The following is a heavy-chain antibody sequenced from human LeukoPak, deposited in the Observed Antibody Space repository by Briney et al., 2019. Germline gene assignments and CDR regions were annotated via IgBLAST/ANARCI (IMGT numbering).Heavy chain of an antibody. V-gene: IGHV3-48*03. D-gene: IGHD7-27*01. J-gene: IGHJ6*04. CDR3: PQLGPDPYDNYGMDV. CDR2: ISSSGSTI. Sequence: GGSLRLSCPASGFTFSSYEMNWVRQAPGKGLEWVSYISSSGSTIYYADSVEGRFTISRDNAKNSLYLQMNSLRAEDTAVYYCPQLGPDPYDNYGMDVWGKGTTVTVSS. CDR1: GFTFSSYE.